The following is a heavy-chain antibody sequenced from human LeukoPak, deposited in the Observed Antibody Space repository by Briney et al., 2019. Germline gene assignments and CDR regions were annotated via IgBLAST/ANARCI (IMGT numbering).Heavy chain of an antibody. J-gene: IGHJ6*02. V-gene: IGHV1-46*01. CDR2: INPSGGST. CDR1: GYTFTSYY. D-gene: IGHD5-18*01. CDR3: ARDSRIQPFDDYYYYGMDV. Sequence: EASVKVSCTASGYTFTSYYMHWVRQAPGQGLEWMGIINPSGGSTSYAQKFQGRVTMTRDTSTSTVYMELSSLRSEDTAVYYCARDSRIQPFDDYYYYGMDVWGQGTTVTVSS.